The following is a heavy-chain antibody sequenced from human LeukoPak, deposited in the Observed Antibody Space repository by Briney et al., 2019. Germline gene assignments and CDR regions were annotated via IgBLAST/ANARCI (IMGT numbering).Heavy chain of an antibody. J-gene: IGHJ4*02. CDR3: AKDPSLGIGYYFDY. CDR1: GFTFSSYG. CDR2: IRYDGSNK. D-gene: IGHD7-27*01. Sequence: PGGSLRLSCAAPGFTFSSYGMHWVRQAPGKGLEWVAFIRYDGSNKYYADSVKGRFTISRDNSKNTLYLQMNSLRAEDTAVYYCAKDPSLGIGYYFDYWGQGTLVTVSS. V-gene: IGHV3-30*02.